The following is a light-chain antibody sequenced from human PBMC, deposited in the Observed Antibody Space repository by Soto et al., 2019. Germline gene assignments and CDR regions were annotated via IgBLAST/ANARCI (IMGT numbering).Light chain of an antibody. J-gene: IGKJ1*01. Sequence: EIVLTQSPGTLSLSPGEGATLSCRASQSVSSTYLAWYQQKPGHSPRLLIYGASSRAPGIPDRFSGSGSGKDFTLTISRLEPEYFAVYYSQQYGTSPRTLGQGTKVEIK. CDR2: GAS. V-gene: IGKV3-20*01. CDR3: QQYGTSPRT. CDR1: QSVSSTY.